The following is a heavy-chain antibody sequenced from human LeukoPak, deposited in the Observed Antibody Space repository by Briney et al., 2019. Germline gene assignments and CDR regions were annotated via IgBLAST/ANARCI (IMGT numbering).Heavy chain of an antibody. CDR1: GFTFSSYG. V-gene: IGHV3-30*02. CDR2: MRYDENNK. D-gene: IGHD4-17*01. CDR3: AKEIWPTVATPGWTYFDY. J-gene: IGHJ4*02. Sequence: GGSLRLSCAASGFTFSSYGMHWVRQAPGKGLECVAFMRYDENNKYYADSVKGRFTISRDNSKNTLYLQMNSLRAEDTAVYYCAKEIWPTVATPGWTYFDYWGQGALVTVSS.